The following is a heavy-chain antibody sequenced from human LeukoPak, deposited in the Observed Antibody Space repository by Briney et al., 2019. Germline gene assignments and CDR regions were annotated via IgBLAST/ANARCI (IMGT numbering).Heavy chain of an antibody. CDR3: ARTMGYLVLRPQFARYCSGGSCAGGFDY. J-gene: IGHJ4*02. CDR2: INHIVRI. D-gene: IGHD2-15*01. CDR1: VGSFRGYY. Sequence: PSETPSLTSALSVGSFRGYYWSSIRAPPGKGRERVGEINHIVRIKHNPPPKSRVTIPVPTSNNQFSFMLNSVTSAYTAVYYCARTMGYLVLRPQFARYCSGGSCAGGFDYWGQGTLVTVSS. V-gene: IGHV4-34*01.